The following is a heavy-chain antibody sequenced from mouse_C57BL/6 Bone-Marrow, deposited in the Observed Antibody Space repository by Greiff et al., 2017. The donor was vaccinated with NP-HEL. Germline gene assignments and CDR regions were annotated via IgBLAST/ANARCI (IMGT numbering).Heavy chain of an antibody. CDR2: IDPENGDT. Sequence: EVQLQQSGAELVRPGASVKLSCTASGFNIKDDYMHWVKQRPEQGLEWIGWIDPENGDTEYASKFQGKATITADTSSNTAYLQLSSLTSEDTAVYYCTKKDDYDEGGFDYWGQGTTLTVSS. CDR3: TKKDDYDEGGFDY. J-gene: IGHJ2*01. V-gene: IGHV14-4*01. CDR1: GFNIKDDY. D-gene: IGHD2-4*01.